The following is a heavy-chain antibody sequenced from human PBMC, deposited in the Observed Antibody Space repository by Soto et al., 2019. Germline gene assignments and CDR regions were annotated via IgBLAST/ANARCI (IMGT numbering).Heavy chain of an antibody. V-gene: IGHV4-34*01. Sequence: PSETLSLTCAVYGGSFSGYYWSWIRQPPGKGLEWIGEINHSRSTNYNPSLKSRVTISVDTSKNQFSLKLSSVTAADTAVYYCARGEGAAAGPLGYFQHWGQGTLVTVSS. CDR1: GGSFSGYY. D-gene: IGHD6-13*01. CDR2: INHSRST. J-gene: IGHJ1*01. CDR3: ARGEGAAAGPLGYFQH.